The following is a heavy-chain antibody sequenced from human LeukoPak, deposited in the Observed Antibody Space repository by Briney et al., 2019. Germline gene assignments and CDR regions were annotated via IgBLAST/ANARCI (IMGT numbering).Heavy chain of an antibody. CDR2: INPNSGGT. J-gene: IGHJ4*02. D-gene: IGHD3-10*02. CDR3: ARDLVFGELLYTPDY. CDR1: GYTFTGYY. Sequence: ASVKVSCKASGYTFTGYYMHWVRQAPGQGLEWMGWINPNSGGTNYAQKFQGRVTMTRDTSISTAYMELSRLRSDDTAVYYCARDLVFGELLYTPDYWGQGTLVTVSS. V-gene: IGHV1-2*02.